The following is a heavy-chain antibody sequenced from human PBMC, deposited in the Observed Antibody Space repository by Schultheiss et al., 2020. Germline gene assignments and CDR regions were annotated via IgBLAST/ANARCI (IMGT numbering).Heavy chain of an antibody. J-gene: IGHJ4*02. Sequence: SETLSLTCAVSGYSISSGYYWGWIRQPPGKGLEWIGEINHSGSTNYNPSLKSRVTISVDTSKNQFSLKLSSVTAADTAVYYCARGWYSSSPFDYWGQGTLVTVSS. CDR2: INHSGST. D-gene: IGHD6-6*01. V-gene: IGHV4-38-2*01. CDR1: GYSISSGYY. CDR3: ARGWYSSSPFDY.